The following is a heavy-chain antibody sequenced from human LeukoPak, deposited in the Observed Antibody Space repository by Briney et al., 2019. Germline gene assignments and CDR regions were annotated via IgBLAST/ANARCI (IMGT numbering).Heavy chain of an antibody. J-gene: IGHJ4*02. V-gene: IGHV3-23*01. Sequence: GGSLRLSCAASGFTFSSYSMNWVRQAPGKGLEWVSAIGASGVNTYYADSVKGRFTISRDNSNNMLYLQMNSLRAEDTAVYYCAKDRIKGGYNGNWGQGTLVTVSS. CDR2: IGASGVNT. CDR3: AKDRIKGGYNGN. CDR1: GFTFSSYS. D-gene: IGHD5-24*01.